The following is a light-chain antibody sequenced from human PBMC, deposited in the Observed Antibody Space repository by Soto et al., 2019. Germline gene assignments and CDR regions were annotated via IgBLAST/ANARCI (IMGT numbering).Light chain of an antibody. CDR1: SSDVGSYNL. Sequence: QSALTQPASVSGSPGQSITFSCTGTSSDVGSYNLVSWYRQHPGQAPKLMISEVSKRPSGVSNRFSGSKSGKTAYLRISRLQAEDEADYDCGSYAGSSIFPHVMFGGGTKLTVL. CDR2: EVS. CDR3: GSYAGSSIFPHVM. J-gene: IGLJ3*02. V-gene: IGLV2-23*02.